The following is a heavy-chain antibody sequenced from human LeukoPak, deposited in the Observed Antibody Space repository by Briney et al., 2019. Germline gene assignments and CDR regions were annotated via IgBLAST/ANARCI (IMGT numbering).Heavy chain of an antibody. D-gene: IGHD3-22*01. J-gene: IGHJ4*02. CDR2: ISSSSSYI. CDR3: AREPYYYDSSGKD. Sequence: GGPLRLSCADSAFTFSSYSMNWVRQAPGKGLEWVSSISSSSSYIYYADSVKGRFTISRDNAKNSLYLQMNSLRAEDTAVYYCAREPYYYDSSGKDWGQGTLVTVSS. CDR1: AFTFSSYS. V-gene: IGHV3-21*01.